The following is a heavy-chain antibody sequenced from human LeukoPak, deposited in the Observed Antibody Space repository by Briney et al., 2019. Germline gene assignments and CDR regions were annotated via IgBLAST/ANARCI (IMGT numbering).Heavy chain of an antibody. J-gene: IGHJ3*02. CDR2: LYNSGYS. CDR3: ARHLDYGDHQGAFDI. CDR1: GGSVTTTSYH. D-gene: IGHD4-17*01. Sequence: SETLSLTCSVSGGSVTTTSYHWAWVRQPPGKGLEWIGNLYNSGYSYYNPSLKSRVTISVSTSRNQFSLKLSSVTAADTAVYYCARHLDYGDHQGAFDIWGQGTMVTVSS. V-gene: IGHV4-39*01.